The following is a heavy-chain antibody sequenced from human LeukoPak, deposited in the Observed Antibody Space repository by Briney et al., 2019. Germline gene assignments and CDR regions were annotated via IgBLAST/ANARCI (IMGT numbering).Heavy chain of an antibody. CDR3: ARERFLRYDY. CDR1: GDSISSATSY. Sequence: SQTLSLTCTVSGDSISSATSYWSWIRQHPGKGLEFIGYIYNSARSTYYNPSLKRRPFISIDTSKNQFSLKLSSVTAADTAVYYCARERFLRYDYWGQGTLVTVSS. V-gene: IGHV4-31*03. CDR2: IYNSARST. D-gene: IGHD2-21*01. J-gene: IGHJ4*02.